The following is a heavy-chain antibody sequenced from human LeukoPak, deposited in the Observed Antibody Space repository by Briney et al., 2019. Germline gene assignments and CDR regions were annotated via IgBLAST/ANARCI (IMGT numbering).Heavy chain of an antibody. D-gene: IGHD5-12*01. CDR1: GFIFSTYT. CDR2: INGDGRTT. CDR3: VGDQVDNVGWLT. J-gene: IGHJ5*02. Sequence: GGSLRLSCSASGFIFSTYTMYWVRQAPGKGLEFVSVINGDGRTTYYADSVKGRLTISRDNSKNTLYLQMNSLRAEDTAVYYCVGDQVDNVGWLTWGQGTRVTVSS. V-gene: IGHV3-64D*06.